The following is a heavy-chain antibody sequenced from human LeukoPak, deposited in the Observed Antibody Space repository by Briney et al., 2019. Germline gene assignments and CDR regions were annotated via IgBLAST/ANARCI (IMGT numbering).Heavy chain of an antibody. CDR3: ARGFYDIEYYFDY. Sequence: PGGSLRLSCAASGFTFSSYAMSWVRQAPGKGLEWVANIKQDGSEKYYVDSVKGRFTISRDNAKNSLYLQMNSLRAEDTAVYYCARGFYDIEYYFDYWGQGTLVTVSS. V-gene: IGHV3-7*01. J-gene: IGHJ4*02. D-gene: IGHD3-9*01. CDR1: GFTFSSYA. CDR2: IKQDGSEK.